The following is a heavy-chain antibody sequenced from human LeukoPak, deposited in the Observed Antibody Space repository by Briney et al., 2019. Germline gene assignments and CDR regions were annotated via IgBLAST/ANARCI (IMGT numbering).Heavy chain of an antibody. CDR3: ARTDVAVAGTYYYYYGMDV. V-gene: IGHV5-51*01. J-gene: IGHJ6*02. CDR1: GYCFTNYW. Sequence: GESLKISCKGSGYCFTNYWIGWVRQMPGKGLEWMGIIYPGDSDTRYSPSFQGQVTISADKSISTAYLQWSSLKASDTAMYYCARTDVAVAGTYYYYYGMDVWGQGTTVTVSS. CDR2: IYPGDSDT. D-gene: IGHD6-19*01.